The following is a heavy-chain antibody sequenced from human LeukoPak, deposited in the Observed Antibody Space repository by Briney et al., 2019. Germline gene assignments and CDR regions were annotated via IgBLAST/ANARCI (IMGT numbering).Heavy chain of an antibody. Sequence: ASVKVSCKASGYTFAGYYMHWVRQAPGQGLEWMGWINPNSGGTNYAQKFQGRVTMTRDTSISTAYMELSRLRSDDTAVYYCAIIDWGPENYFDYWGQGTLVTVSS. CDR2: INPNSGGT. J-gene: IGHJ4*02. CDR3: AIIDWGPENYFDY. V-gene: IGHV1-2*02. D-gene: IGHD7-27*01. CDR1: GYTFAGYY.